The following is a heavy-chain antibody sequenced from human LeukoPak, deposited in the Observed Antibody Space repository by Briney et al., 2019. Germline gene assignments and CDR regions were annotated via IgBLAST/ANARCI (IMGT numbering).Heavy chain of an antibody. Sequence: PGGSLRLSCAASGFTFSSYSMNWVRQAPGKGLEWVSSISSSSSYIFYADSLKGRFTISRDNAKNSLYLQMNSLRAEDTAVYYCARTPLYYDSSGYVDYWGQGTLVTVSS. CDR3: ARTPLYYDSSGYVDY. CDR1: GFTFSSYS. D-gene: IGHD3-22*01. V-gene: IGHV3-21*06. J-gene: IGHJ4*02. CDR2: ISSSSSYI.